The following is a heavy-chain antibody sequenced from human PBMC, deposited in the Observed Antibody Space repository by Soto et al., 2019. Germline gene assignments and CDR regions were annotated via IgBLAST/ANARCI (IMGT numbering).Heavy chain of an antibody. CDR2: IYYSGST. V-gene: IGHV4-30-4*02. J-gene: IGHJ6*03. CDR3: ARGYRGPSVGAMEL. CDR1: PGSINSRDNP. Sequence: SVTLSLPCTVSPGSINSRDNPWSWIRQSQGKSLEWLGSIYYSGSTHYNPSLKSRIRLSVDTSKNQFSLTYNYVTAADTAVYYRARGYRGPSVGAMELRDKGTTGALSS. D-gene: IGHD5-18*01.